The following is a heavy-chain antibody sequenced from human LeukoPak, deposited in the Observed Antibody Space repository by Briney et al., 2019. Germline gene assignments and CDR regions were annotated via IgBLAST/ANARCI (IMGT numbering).Heavy chain of an antibody. Sequence: PSETLSLTCTVSGGSISSGGYYWRWIRQHPGKGLEWIGYIYYSGSTYYNPSLKSRVTISVDTSKNQFSLKLSSVTAADTAVYYCASLSYGDYIMEWGQGTLVTVSS. CDR3: ASLSYGDYIME. V-gene: IGHV4-31*03. CDR2: IYYSGST. J-gene: IGHJ4*02. D-gene: IGHD4-17*01. CDR1: GGSISSGGYY.